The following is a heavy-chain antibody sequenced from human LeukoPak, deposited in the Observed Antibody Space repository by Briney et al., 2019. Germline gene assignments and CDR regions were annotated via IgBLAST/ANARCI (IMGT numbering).Heavy chain of an antibody. CDR3: AKHPGDFTGIVTYYYMDV. V-gene: IGHV3-30*18. CDR2: ISYDGSNK. Sequence: GGSLRLSCAASGFTSSSYGMHWVRQAPGKGLEWVAIISYDGSNKYYADSVKGRFTISRDNSKNTLFLQMSSLRVEDTAVYYCAKHPGDFTGIVTYYYMDVWGKGTTVTVSS. CDR1: GFTSSSYG. J-gene: IGHJ6*03. D-gene: IGHD1-26*01.